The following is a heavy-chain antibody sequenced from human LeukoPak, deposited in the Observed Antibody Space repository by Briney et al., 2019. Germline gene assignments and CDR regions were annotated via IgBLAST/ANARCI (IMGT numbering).Heavy chain of an antibody. V-gene: IGHV4-4*07. Sequence: PSETLPLTCTVSGGSISSYYWSWIRQPAGKGLEWIGRIYTSGSTNYNPSLKSRVTMSVDTSKNQFSLKLSSVTAADTAVYYCARQGPFLEWFGGSGYMDVWGKGTTVTVSS. CDR2: IYTSGST. J-gene: IGHJ6*03. CDR3: ARQGPFLEWFGGSGYMDV. CDR1: GGSISSYY. D-gene: IGHD3-3*02.